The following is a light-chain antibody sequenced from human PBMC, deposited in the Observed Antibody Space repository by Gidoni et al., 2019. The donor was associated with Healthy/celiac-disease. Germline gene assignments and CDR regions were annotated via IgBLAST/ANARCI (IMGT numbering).Light chain of an antibody. CDR1: QSVSSD. J-gene: IGKJ3*01. Sequence: EIVLTQSPATLSLSPGERATLSCRASQSVSSDLAWYQQKPGQAPRLLIYDASNRATGIPARFSGSESGTDFTLTISSLEPEDFAVYYCQQRSNWLFTFGPGTKVDIK. CDR2: DAS. CDR3: QQRSNWLFT. V-gene: IGKV3-11*01.